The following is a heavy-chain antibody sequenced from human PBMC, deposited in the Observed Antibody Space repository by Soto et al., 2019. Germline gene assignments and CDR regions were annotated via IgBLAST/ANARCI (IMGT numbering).Heavy chain of an antibody. V-gene: IGHV3-48*03. J-gene: IGHJ5*01. CDR2: ISSSGSTI. CDR1: GFTLSSYE. D-gene: IGHD2-2*01. CDR3: ARVYCSTTTCHVQALDS. Sequence: GGSLRLSCAASGFTLSSYEMNWVRQAPGKGLEWVSYISSSGSTIYYADSVKGRCTITRDNAKNSMYLQMNSLRAEDTAVYYCARVYCSTTTCHVQALDSWCQGTLVTVSS.